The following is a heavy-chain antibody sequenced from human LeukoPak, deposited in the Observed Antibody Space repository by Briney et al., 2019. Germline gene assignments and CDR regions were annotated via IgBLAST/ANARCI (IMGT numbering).Heavy chain of an antibody. CDR3: ARDAGTDGTYFDY. CDR1: GFIFGAYA. D-gene: IGHD1-1*01. J-gene: IGHJ4*02. V-gene: IGHV3-30*04. CDR2: ISYDGSNK. Sequence: GGSLRLSCAASGFIFGAYALHWVRLAPGKGLEWVAVISYDGSNKYYVDSVKGRITISRDKSKNTVYLQMNSLRVEDTAVYYCARDAGTDGTYFDYWGQGTLVTVSS.